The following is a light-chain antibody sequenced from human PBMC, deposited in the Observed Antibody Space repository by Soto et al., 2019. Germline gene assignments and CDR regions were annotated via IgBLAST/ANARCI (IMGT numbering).Light chain of an antibody. J-gene: IGKJ5*01. Sequence: EIVMTQSPATLSVSPGESATLSCRASQSISGNLAWYQQKPGQAPKVLIYRASIRATGIPDRFTGSGSGTDFTLTISRLEPEDFAVYYCRQYGSSPITFGQGTRLEIK. V-gene: IGKV3-20*01. CDR3: RQYGSSPIT. CDR2: RAS. CDR1: QSISGN.